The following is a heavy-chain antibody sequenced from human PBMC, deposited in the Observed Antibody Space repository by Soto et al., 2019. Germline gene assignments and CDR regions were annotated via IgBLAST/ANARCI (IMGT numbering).Heavy chain of an antibody. D-gene: IGHD4-17*01. V-gene: IGHV3-33*06. CDR1: GFTFSSYG. CDR2: IWYDGSNK. Sequence: QEHLVESGGGVVQPGRSLRLSCAASGFTFSSYGMHWVRLAPGKGLEWVAVIWYDGSNKYYTDSVKGRFTISRDNSKNTLYLQMNSLRAEDTAVYYCAKDRGALRWSEEHYYFDYWGQGTLVTVSS. J-gene: IGHJ4*02. CDR3: AKDRGALRWSEEHYYFDY.